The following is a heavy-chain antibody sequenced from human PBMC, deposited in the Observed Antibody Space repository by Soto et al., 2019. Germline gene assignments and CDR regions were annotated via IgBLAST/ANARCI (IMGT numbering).Heavy chain of an antibody. Sequence: RGESLKISCKGSGYSFAGYWITWVRQKPGKGLEWMGRIGPSDSQTYYSPSFRGHVTISATKSITTVFLQWSSLRASDTAMYYCARQIYDSDTGPNFQYYFDSWGQGTPVTVSS. CDR3: ARQIYDSDTGPNFQYYFDS. D-gene: IGHD3-22*01. CDR1: GYSFAGYW. CDR2: IGPSDSQT. J-gene: IGHJ4*02. V-gene: IGHV5-10-1*01.